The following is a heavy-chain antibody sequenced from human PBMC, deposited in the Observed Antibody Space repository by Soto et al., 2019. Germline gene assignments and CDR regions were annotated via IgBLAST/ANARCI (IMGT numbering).Heavy chain of an antibody. CDR2: IFWDDDK. J-gene: IGHJ6*02. V-gene: IGHV2-5*02. CDR1: GFSLSTSGVG. CDR3: AHHGYYSYGMDV. Sequence: QITLKESGPTLVKPTQTLTLTCTFSGFSLSTSGVGVGWIRQPPGKALEWLALIFWDDDKRYSPSLKSRLTITTDTSKNQVVLTITNMDPVDAATYFCAHHGYYSYGMDVWGQGTTVTVSS.